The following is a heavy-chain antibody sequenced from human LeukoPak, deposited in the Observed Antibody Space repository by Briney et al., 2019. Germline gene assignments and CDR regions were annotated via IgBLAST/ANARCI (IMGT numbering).Heavy chain of an antibody. V-gene: IGHV4-30-4*08. CDR3: ARDHGSSWPNYFDY. J-gene: IGHJ4*02. D-gene: IGHD6-13*01. CDR1: GGSISSSSYY. CDR2: IYYSGST. Sequence: PSETLSLTCTVSGGSISSSSYYWGWIRQPPGKGLKWIGYIYYSGSTYYNPSLKSRVTISVDTSKNQFSLKLSSVTAADTAVYYCARDHGSSWPNYFDYWGQGTLVTVSS.